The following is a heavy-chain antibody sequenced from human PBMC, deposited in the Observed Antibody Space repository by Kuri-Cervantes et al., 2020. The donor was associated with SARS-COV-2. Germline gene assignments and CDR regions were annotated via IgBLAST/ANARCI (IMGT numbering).Heavy chain of an antibody. CDR2: ISPHTGNT. CDR3: ARDQDEDLRDPTQYYYYGMDV. V-gene: IGHV1-18*01. CDR1: GYTFTGYG. D-gene: IGHD5-24*01. Sequence: ASVKVSCKASGYTFTGYGITWVRQAPGQGLEWMGWISPHTGNTGYPQKLQARVTMTTDTSTSTAYMELRSLRSDDTAVYYCARDQDEDLRDPTQYYYYGMDVWGQGTTVTVSS. J-gene: IGHJ6*02.